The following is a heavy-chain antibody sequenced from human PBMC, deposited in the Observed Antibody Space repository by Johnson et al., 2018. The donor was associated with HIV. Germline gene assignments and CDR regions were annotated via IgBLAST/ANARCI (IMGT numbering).Heavy chain of an antibody. D-gene: IGHD6-19*01. J-gene: IGHJ3*02. CDR3: AKARVRYSSDVDALDI. Sequence: QVQLVESGGGLAQPGGSLRLSCAASGFSFSRYGMHWVRQAPGKGLEWVAFIRYDGSNKYYADSVKGRFTISRDNSKNTLYLQMNSLRAEDTAFYYCAKARVRYSSDVDALDIWGQGTMVTVSS. CDR2: IRYDGSNK. CDR1: GFSFSRYG. V-gene: IGHV3-30*02.